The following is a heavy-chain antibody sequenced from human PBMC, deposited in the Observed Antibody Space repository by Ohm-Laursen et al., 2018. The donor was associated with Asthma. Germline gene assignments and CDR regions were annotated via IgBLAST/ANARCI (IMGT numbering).Heavy chain of an antibody. D-gene: IGHD1-26*01. CDR3: ARIGPEWELPGREYSLHH. V-gene: IGHV3-21*01. CDR1: GYTFSRYS. Sequence: GTLSLTCAASGYTFSRYSIHWVRQVPGKGLEWVASISTASTFIYYADSVRGRFTTSRDNAKNSVYLQMNSLRADDTALYYCARIGPEWELPGREYSLHHWGQGTQVTVSS. J-gene: IGHJ1*01. CDR2: ISTASTFI.